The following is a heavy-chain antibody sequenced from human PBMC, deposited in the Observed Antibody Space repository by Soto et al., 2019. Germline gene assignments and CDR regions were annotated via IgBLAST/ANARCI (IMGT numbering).Heavy chain of an antibody. CDR3: ASGKRVEGYYYYYMDV. CDR1: GFTFSDHY. CDR2: TRNKANSYTT. Sequence: GGSLRLSCAASGFTFSDHYMDWVRQAPGKGLEWVGRTRNKANSYTTEYAASVKGRFTISRDDSKNSLYLQMNSLKTEDTAVYYCASGKRVEGYYYYYMDVWGKGTTVTVSS. J-gene: IGHJ6*03. V-gene: IGHV3-72*01.